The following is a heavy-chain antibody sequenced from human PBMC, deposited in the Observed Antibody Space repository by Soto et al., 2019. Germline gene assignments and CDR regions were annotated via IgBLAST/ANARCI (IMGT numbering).Heavy chain of an antibody. CDR1: GYTFTSYV. CDR2: ISAYNGNT. CDR3: ARDAVGYSSSSAFDI. J-gene: IGHJ3*02. D-gene: IGHD6-6*01. V-gene: IGHV1-18*01. Sequence: ASVKVSCKASGYTFTSYVISWVRQAPGQGLEWMGWISAYNGNTNYAQKLQGRVTMTTDTSTGTAYKELRSLRSDETAEYYCARDAVGYSSSSAFDIWGQGTMVTVSS.